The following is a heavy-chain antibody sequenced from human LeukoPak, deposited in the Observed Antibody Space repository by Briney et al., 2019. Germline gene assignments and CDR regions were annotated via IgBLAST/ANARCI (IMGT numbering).Heavy chain of an antibody. CDR3: ATFEYSTSSFDY. Sequence: SETLSLTCTVSGGSISSGSYYWGWIRQPPGKGLEWIGNIYYSGSTYYNPSLKSRVTISVDTSKNQFSLKLNSVTAADTAVYYCATFEYSTSSFDYWGQGTLVTVSS. CDR2: IYYSGST. D-gene: IGHD6-6*01. J-gene: IGHJ4*02. V-gene: IGHV4-39*07. CDR1: GGSISSGSYY.